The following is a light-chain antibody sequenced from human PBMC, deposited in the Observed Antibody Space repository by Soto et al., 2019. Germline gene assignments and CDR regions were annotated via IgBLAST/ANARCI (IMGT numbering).Light chain of an antibody. CDR1: SSDVGGYNF. J-gene: IGLJ1*01. V-gene: IGLV2-14*03. CDR3: SSYRIRSPPDYV. CDR2: DVS. Sequence: QSALTQPASVSGSPGQSITISCIGTSSDVGGYNFVSWYQQHPGEAPKLIIFDVSHRPSGISTRFSGSKSGNTASLTISGLQAEDEADYYCSSYRIRSPPDYVFGTGTKVPVL.